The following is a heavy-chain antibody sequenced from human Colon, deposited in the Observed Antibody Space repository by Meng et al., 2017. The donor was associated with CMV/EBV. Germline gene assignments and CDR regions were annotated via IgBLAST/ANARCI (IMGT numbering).Heavy chain of an antibody. CDR1: FTFSSYW. CDR3: ARDVLGSCKGTSCYRLSP. V-gene: IGHV3-74*01. J-gene: IGHJ5*02. D-gene: IGHD2-2*01. CDR2: INSDGSTT. Sequence: FTFSSYWMHWVCQVPGKGLVWVSHINSDGSTTSHADSVKGRFTISRDNTKNTLYLQMNSLRAEDTAVYYCARDVLGSCKGTSCYRLSPWGQGTLVTVSS.